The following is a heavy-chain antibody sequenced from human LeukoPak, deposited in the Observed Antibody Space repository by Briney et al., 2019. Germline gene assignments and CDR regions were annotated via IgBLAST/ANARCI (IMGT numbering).Heavy chain of an antibody. Sequence: PSQTLSLTCTVSGGSISSGGYYWRWIRQHPGKGLEWIGYIYYSGSTYYNPSLKSRVTISVDTSKNQFSLKLSSVTAAETAVYYCARGSGFLDYNWFDPWGQGTLVTVSS. D-gene: IGHD3-3*01. CDR2: IYYSGST. CDR3: ARGSGFLDYNWFDP. J-gene: IGHJ5*02. CDR1: GGSISSGGYY. V-gene: IGHV4-31*03.